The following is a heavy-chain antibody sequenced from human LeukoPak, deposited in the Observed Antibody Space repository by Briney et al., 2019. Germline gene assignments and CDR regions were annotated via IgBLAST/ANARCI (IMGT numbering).Heavy chain of an antibody. CDR1: GFTFSSYA. V-gene: IGHV3-30-3*01. J-gene: IGHJ5*02. Sequence: GGSLRLSCAASGFTFSSYAMHWVCQAPGKGLEWVAVISYDGSNKYYADSVKGRFTISRDNSKNTLYLQMNSLRAEDTAVYYCARAPYYYGSGSFLDWFDPWGQGTLVTVSS. CDR2: ISYDGSNK. D-gene: IGHD3-10*01. CDR3: ARAPYYYGSGSFLDWFDP.